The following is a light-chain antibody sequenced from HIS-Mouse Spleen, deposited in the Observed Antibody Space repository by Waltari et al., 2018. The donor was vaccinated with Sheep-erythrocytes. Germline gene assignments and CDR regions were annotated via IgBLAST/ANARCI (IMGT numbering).Light chain of an antibody. CDR1: KLGDKY. CDR2: QDS. J-gene: IGLJ2*01. Sequence: SYELTQPPSVSVSPGQTASITCYGDKLGDKYACWYQQKPGHSPVLVIYQDSKRPSGIPERFYGSNSGNTATLTISGTQAMDEADYYCQAWDSSTVVFGGGTKLTVL. V-gene: IGLV3-1*01. CDR3: QAWDSSTVV.